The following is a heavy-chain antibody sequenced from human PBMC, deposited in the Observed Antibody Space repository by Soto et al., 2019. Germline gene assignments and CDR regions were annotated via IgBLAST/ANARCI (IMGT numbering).Heavy chain of an antibody. Sequence: TLSLTCPVSGGSISSGGYYWSWIRQHPGKGLEWIGYIYYSGSTYYNPSLKSRVTISVDTSKNQFSLKLSSVTAADTAVYCCARAKIAAAGIVDYWGQGTLVTVSS. CDR1: GGSISSGGYY. J-gene: IGHJ4*02. CDR2: IYYSGST. CDR3: ARAKIAAAGIVDY. V-gene: IGHV4-31*03. D-gene: IGHD6-13*01.